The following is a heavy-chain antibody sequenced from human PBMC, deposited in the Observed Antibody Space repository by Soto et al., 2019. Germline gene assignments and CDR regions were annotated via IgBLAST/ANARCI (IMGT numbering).Heavy chain of an antibody. CDR2: INHSGST. CDR3: ARVMILWFGELDYYYYYGMDV. J-gene: IGHJ6*02. Sequence: SETLSLTYAVYGGSFSGYYCSWIRQPPGKGLEWIGEINHSGSTNYNPSLKSRVTISVDTSKNQFSLKLSSVTAADTAVYYCARVMILWFGELDYYYYYGMDVWGQGTTVTVSS. D-gene: IGHD3-10*01. CDR1: GGSFSGYY. V-gene: IGHV4-34*01.